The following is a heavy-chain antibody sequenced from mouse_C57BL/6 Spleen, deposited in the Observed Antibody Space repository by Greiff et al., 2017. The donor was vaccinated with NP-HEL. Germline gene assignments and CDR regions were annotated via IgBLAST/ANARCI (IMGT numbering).Heavy chain of an antibody. V-gene: IGHV5-6*01. CDR1: GFTFSSYG. Sequence: EVKLQESGGDLVKPGGSLKLSCAASGFTFSSYGMSWVRQTPDKRLEWVATISSGGSYTYYLDSVKGRFTISRDNAKNTLYLQMSSLKSEDTAMYYCARQGGSSGYDAMDYWGQGTSVTVSS. J-gene: IGHJ4*01. CDR3: ARQGGSSGYDAMDY. CDR2: ISSGGSYT. D-gene: IGHD3-2*02.